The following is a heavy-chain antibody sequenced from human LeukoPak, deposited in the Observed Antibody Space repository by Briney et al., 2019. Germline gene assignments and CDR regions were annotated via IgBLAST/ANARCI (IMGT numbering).Heavy chain of an antibody. V-gene: IGHV3-21*01. D-gene: IGHD3-10*01. CDR1: GFTFCSYS. J-gene: IGHJ6*04. CDR3: ARDRWYYYGSGPYYYYGMDV. Sequence: PGGSLRLSCAASGFTFCSYSMNWVRQAPGKGLEWVSSISSSSSYIYYADSVKGRFTISRDNAKNSLYLQMNSLRAEDTAVYYCARDRWYYYGSGPYYYYGMDVWGKGTTVTVSS. CDR2: ISSSSSYI.